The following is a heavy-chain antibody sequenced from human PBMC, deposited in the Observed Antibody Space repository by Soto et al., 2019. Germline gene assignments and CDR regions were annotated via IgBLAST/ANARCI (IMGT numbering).Heavy chain of an antibody. V-gene: IGHV3-23*01. J-gene: IGHJ4*02. D-gene: IGHD2-15*01. CDR2: ISASGDST. Sequence: EVQVLEFGGGLEQPGGSLRLSSAASGFTFSSYAMSWVRQAPGKGLEWVSSISASGDSTHYADSVEGRFTISRDTSKNILHMQMNRLRAEDTAVYYCAKARYCSGGNCYSGLDYWGQGTLVTVSS. CDR1: GFTFSSYA. CDR3: AKARYCSGGNCYSGLDY.